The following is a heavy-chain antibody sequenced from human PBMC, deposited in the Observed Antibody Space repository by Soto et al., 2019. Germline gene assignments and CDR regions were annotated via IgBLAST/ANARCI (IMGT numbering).Heavy chain of an antibody. J-gene: IGHJ4*02. D-gene: IGHD3-22*01. CDR2: IWHDGSEK. Sequence: PWGSLRLSCAASGFTFNKYGIHLFRHSPGKWLEWVAVIWHDGSEKYYADSVKDRFTISRDNSKNTLYLQMNSLRTEDTAVYYCARPQGISGYFPIDYWGQGTLVTVSS. CDR3: ARPQGISGYFPIDY. CDR1: GFTFNKYG. V-gene: IGHV3-33*01.